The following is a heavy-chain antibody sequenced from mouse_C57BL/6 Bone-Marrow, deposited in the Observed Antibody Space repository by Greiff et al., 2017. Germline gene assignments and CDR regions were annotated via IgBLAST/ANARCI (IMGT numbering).Heavy chain of an antibody. V-gene: IGHV1-64*01. CDR2: IHPNSGST. CDR1: GYTFTSYW. Sequence: VQLQQPGAELVKPGASVTLSCKASGYTFTSYWMHWVKQRPGQGLEWIGMIHPNSGSTNYTENFTSKATLTVDKSSRTAYMQLSSQTSEDSAVYCSAREEIAYWDQGTLVTVTA. J-gene: IGHJ3*01. CDR3: AREEIAY.